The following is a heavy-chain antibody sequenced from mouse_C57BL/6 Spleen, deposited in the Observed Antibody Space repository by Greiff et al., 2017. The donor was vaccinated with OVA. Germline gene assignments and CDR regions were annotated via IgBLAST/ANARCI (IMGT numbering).Heavy chain of an antibody. V-gene: IGHV1-64*01. Sequence: QVQLKQPGAELVKPGASVKLSCKASGYTFTSYWMHWVKQRPGQGLEWIGMIHPNSGSTNYNEKFKSKATLTVDKSSSTAYMQLSSLTSEDSAVYYCALITTVVATRAMDYWGQGTSVTVSS. CDR2: IHPNSGST. CDR3: ALITTVVATRAMDY. J-gene: IGHJ4*01. D-gene: IGHD1-1*01. CDR1: GYTFTSYW.